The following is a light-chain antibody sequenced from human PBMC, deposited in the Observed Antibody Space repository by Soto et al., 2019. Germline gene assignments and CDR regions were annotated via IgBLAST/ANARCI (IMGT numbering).Light chain of an antibody. CDR3: QQYNKWPLIT. V-gene: IGKV3-15*01. CDR2: DAS. J-gene: IGKJ5*01. Sequence: EIVWTQSPATLSLSPGERATLSCRASQSVSSYLAWYQQKPGQAPRLLIYDASTRATGIPARFSGSGSGTELTLTISSQQSEDFAVYYCQQYNKWPLITFGQGTRLEIK. CDR1: QSVSSY.